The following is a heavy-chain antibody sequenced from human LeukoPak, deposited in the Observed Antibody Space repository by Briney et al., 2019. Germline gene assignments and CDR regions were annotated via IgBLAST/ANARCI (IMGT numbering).Heavy chain of an antibody. Sequence: GGSLRLSCAASGFTVSSNYMSWVRQAPGKGLEWVSAISGSGGSTYYADSVKGRFTISRDNSKNTLYLQMNSLRAEDTAVYYCAKDHQWELPSYFDYWGQGTLVTVSS. CDR3: AKDHQWELPSYFDY. CDR2: ISGSGGST. D-gene: IGHD1-26*01. V-gene: IGHV3-23*01. J-gene: IGHJ4*02. CDR1: GFTVSSNY.